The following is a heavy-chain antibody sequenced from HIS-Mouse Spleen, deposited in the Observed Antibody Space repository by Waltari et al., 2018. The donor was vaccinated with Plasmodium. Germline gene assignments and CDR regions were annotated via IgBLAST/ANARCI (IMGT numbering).Heavy chain of an antibody. CDR3: ARDRITGTSYFDY. Sequence: QLQLQESGPGLVKPSETLSLTCTVSGGSISTISYYWGWLRQPPGKGLEWIGSIYYSGSTYYNPALKSRVTISVDTSKNQFSLKLGSVTAADTAVYYCARDRITGTSYFDYWGQGTLVTVSS. CDR1: GGSISTISYY. J-gene: IGHJ4*02. D-gene: IGHD1-7*01. V-gene: IGHV4-39*07. CDR2: IYYSGST.